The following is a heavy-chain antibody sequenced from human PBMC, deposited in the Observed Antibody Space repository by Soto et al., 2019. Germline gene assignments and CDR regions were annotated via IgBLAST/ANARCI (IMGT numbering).Heavy chain of an antibody. CDR3: ARDHSSYDEGDWFDH. J-gene: IGHJ5*02. Sequence: GGSLRLSCAASGFTFSSYSMNWVRQAPGKGLEWVSSISSSSSYIYYADSVKGRFTISRDNAKNSLYLQMNSLRAEDTAVYYCARDHSSYDEGDWFDHWGQGTPVTVSS. CDR2: ISSSSSYI. CDR1: GFTFSSYS. V-gene: IGHV3-21*01. D-gene: IGHD4-4*01.